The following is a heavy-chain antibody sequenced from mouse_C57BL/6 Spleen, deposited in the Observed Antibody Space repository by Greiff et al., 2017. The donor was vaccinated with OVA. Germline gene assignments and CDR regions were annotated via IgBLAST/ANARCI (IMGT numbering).Heavy chain of an antibody. CDR1: GYAFSSSW. J-gene: IGHJ4*01. CDR3: ASIYYSAMDY. CDR2: IYPGDGDT. V-gene: IGHV1-82*01. Sequence: QVQLKESGPELVKPGASVKISCKASGYAFSSSWMNWVKQRPGKGLEWIGRIYPGDGDTNYNGKFKGKATLTADKSSSTAYMQLSSLTSEDSAVYFCASIYYSAMDYWGQGTSVTVSS. D-gene: IGHD2-3*01.